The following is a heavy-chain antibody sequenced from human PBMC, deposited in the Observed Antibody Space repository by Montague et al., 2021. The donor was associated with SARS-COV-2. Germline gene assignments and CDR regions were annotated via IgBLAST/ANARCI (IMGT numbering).Heavy chain of an antibody. CDR3: ARHRNYGDHSLDNWFHP. CDR1: GDSTSCPNCY. V-gene: IGHV4-39*01. D-gene: IGHD4-17*01. J-gene: IGHJ5*02. CDR2: IYNSGTT. Sequence: ETLSLTCTVSGDSTSCPNCYWGWIRQAPWKGLDWIGTIYNSGTTYYNPSLKSRLTISIDTSKNQFSLKLTSVTAADTAVYYCARHRNYGDHSLDNWFHPWGQGTLVTVSS.